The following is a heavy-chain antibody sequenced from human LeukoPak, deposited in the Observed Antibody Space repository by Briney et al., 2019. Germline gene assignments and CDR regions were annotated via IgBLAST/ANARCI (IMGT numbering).Heavy chain of an antibody. CDR2: ISAYNGNT. J-gene: IGHJ4*02. CDR3: ARDFGKWDSSGYYPKYFDY. CDR1: GYTFTSYG. D-gene: IGHD3-22*01. Sequence: ASVKVSCKASGYTFTSYGSSWVRQAPGQGLEWMGWISAYNGNTNYAQKLQDRVTMTTDTSTSTAYMELRSLRSDDTAVYYCARDFGKWDSSGYYPKYFDYWGQGTLVTVSS. V-gene: IGHV1-18*01.